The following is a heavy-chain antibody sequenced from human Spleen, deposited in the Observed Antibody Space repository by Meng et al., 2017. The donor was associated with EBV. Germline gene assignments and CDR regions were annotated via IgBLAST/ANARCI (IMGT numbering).Heavy chain of an antibody. CDR2: INFGGRI. V-gene: IGHV4-39*07. J-gene: IGHJ5*02. CDR1: GHSISGITYY. CDR3: AREDNSSFDP. D-gene: IGHD6-13*01. Sequence: QLQLQEAGPGLLKPSETLSRTRSVSGHSISGITYYWDWIRQPPGKGLEWIASINFGGRIYYNPSLKSRVTISVDTSKNQFSLKLRSVTAADTAVYYCAREDNSSFDPWGQGTLVTVSS.